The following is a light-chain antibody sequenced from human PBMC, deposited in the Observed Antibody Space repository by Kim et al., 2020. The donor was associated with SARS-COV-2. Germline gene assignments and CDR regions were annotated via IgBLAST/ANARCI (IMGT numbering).Light chain of an antibody. V-gene: IGKV1-12*01. Sequence: DIQMTQSPSSVSASVGDRVTIACRASQDISSELAWYQQKPGKAPKLLIYAASTLQTGVPSRFSGSGSGTDFTLTISSLQPEDFASYYCQQADSFPYAFGQGTKLEL. J-gene: IGKJ2*01. CDR3: QQADSFPYA. CDR2: AAS. CDR1: QDISSE.